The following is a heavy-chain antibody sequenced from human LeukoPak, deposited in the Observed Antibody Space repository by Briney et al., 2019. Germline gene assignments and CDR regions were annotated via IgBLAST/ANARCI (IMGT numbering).Heavy chain of an antibody. J-gene: IGHJ4*02. CDR2: IYHSGST. Sequence: SETLSLTCSVSGYSITSGHYWAWIRQPPGKGLEWIGSIYHSGSTFYNPSLKSRVTISVDPSKNQFSLRLSSVTAADTALYYCARGSGWSGSSFFDYWGQGTLVTVSS. V-gene: IGHV4-38-2*02. CDR1: GYSITSGHY. CDR3: ARGSGWSGSSFFDY. D-gene: IGHD1-26*01.